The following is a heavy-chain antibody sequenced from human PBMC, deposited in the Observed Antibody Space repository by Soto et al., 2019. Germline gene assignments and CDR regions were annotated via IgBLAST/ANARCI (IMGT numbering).Heavy chain of an antibody. CDR3: VRLIGNSWLDS. Sequence: PGGSLRLSCVPSGISFSGYTMSWVRQAPGRGLEWVASIYGNGGGTFYADSVKGRFTISRDNSKRILFLDITALRAEDTAVYYSVRLIGNSWLDSWGQGTPVTVSS. J-gene: IGHJ5*01. CDR2: IYGNGGGT. CDR1: GISFSGYT. D-gene: IGHD2-8*01. V-gene: IGHV3-23*01.